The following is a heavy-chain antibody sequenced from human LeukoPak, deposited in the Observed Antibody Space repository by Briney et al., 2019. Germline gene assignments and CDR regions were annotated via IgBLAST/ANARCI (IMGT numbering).Heavy chain of an antibody. J-gene: IGHJ4*02. D-gene: IGHD2-15*01. CDR3: AKDKGYCSGGSCYFDY. V-gene: IGHV3-23*01. CDR1: GFTFSTYA. CDR2: ISASGANT. Sequence: PGGSLRLSCAASGFTFSTYAMSWVRQAPGKGLEWVSAISASGANTYYADSVKGRFTISRDNSKDTLYQQMSRLRAEDTAVYYCAKDKGYCSGGSCYFDYWGQGTLVTVSS.